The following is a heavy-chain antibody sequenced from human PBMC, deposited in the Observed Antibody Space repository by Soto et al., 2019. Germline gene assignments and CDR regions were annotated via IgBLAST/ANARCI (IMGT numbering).Heavy chain of an antibody. Sequence: PGGSLRLSCAASGFTFSSYLMPWVRQAPGKGLVWVSRINSDGSSTSYADSVKGRFTISRDNAKNTLYLQMNSLRAEDTAVYYCARDRAGYCSGGSCYWFDPWGQGTLVTVSS. J-gene: IGHJ5*02. V-gene: IGHV3-74*01. CDR1: GFTFSSYL. D-gene: IGHD2-15*01. CDR3: ARDRAGYCSGGSCYWFDP. CDR2: INSDGSST.